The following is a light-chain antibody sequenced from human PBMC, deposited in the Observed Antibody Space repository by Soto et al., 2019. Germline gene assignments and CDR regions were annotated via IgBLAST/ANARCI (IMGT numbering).Light chain of an antibody. CDR3: QQLQSSLRT. CDR1: QTVTSGY. Sequence: EIVLTQSPDTLSLSPGEGATLSCRASQTVTSGYLAWYQKKPGQDPRILIYGVSTGATGIPDRFSGSGSGTDFNLTISGLETEDFAMYYCQQLQSSLRTFGQGTKGDIK. CDR2: GVS. V-gene: IGKV3-20*01. J-gene: IGKJ1*01.